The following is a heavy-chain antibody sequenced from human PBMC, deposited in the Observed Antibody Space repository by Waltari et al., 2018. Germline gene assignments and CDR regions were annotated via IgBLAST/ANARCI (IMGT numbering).Heavy chain of an antibody. J-gene: IGHJ4*02. Sequence: QVQLVESGGGVVQPGGSLRLSCAASGFTFSSYGMHWVRQAPGKGLEWVAFIRYDGSNKYYADSVKGRVTISRDNSKNTLYLQMNSLRAEDTAVYYCARGSKGYCSGGSCPTRLDYWGQGTLVTVSS. CDR2: IRYDGSNK. D-gene: IGHD2-15*01. CDR3: ARGSKGYCSGGSCPTRLDY. V-gene: IGHV3-30*02. CDR1: GFTFSSYG.